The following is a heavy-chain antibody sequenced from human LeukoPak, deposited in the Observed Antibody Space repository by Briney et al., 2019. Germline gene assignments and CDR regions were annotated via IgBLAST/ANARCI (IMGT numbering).Heavy chain of an antibody. CDR1: GCTFTSYY. CDR3: ARGLWTVEGSSWFDY. D-gene: IGHD6-13*01. V-gene: IGHV1-46*01. CDR2: INPSGGST. J-gene: IGHJ4*02. Sequence: ASVKVSCKASGCTFTSYYMHWVRQAPGQGLEWMGIINPSGGSTSYAQKFQGRVTMTRDMSTSTVYMELSSLRSEDTAVYYCARGLWTVEGSSWFDYWGQGTLVTVSS.